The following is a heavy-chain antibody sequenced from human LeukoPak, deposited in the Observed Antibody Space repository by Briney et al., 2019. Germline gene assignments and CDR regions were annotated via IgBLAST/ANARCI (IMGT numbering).Heavy chain of an antibody. D-gene: IGHD1-26*01. CDR3: AAAKWELRHYFDY. V-gene: IGHV3-64*01. J-gene: IGHJ4*02. CDR1: GFTFSSYA. CDR2: ISSNGGST. Sequence: PGGSLRLSCATSGFTFSSYAMHWVRQAPGKGLEYVSAISSNGGSTYYANSVKGRFTISRDNSKNTLYLQMGSLRAEDTAVYYCAAAKWELRHYFDYWGQGTLVTVSS.